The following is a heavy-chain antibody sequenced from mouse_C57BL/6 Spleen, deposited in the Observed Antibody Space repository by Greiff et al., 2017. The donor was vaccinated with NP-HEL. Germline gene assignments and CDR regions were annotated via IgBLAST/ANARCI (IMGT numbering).Heavy chain of an antibody. J-gene: IGHJ4*01. Sequence: VQLKESGPVLVKPGASVKMSCKASGYTFTDYYMNWVKQSHGKSLEWIGVINPYNGGTSYNQKFKGKATLTVDKSSSTAYMELNSLTSEDSAVYYCARSDSSKDYWGHGTSVTVAS. D-gene: IGHD2-13*01. V-gene: IGHV1-19*01. CDR2: INPYNGGT. CDR1: GYTFTDYY. CDR3: ARSDSSKDY.